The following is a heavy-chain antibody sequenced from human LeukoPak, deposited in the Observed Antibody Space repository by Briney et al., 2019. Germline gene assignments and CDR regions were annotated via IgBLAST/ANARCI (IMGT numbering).Heavy chain of an antibody. J-gene: IGHJ4*02. D-gene: IGHD5-18*01. CDR1: GYIFTSYY. Sequence: ASVKVSCKASGYIFTSYYIHWVRQAPGQGLEWMGVINPSGDTTTYAQKFQGRVTMTRDMSTSTAYMELSRLKSDDTAVYYCAKDGGREFNYGLYYFDHWGQGTLVTVSS. V-gene: IGHV1-46*01. CDR3: AKDGGREFNYGLYYFDH. CDR2: INPSGDTT.